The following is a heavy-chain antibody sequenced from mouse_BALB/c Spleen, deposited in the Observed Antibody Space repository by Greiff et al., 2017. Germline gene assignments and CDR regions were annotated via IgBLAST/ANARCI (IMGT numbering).Heavy chain of an antibody. CDR1: GFSLTSYD. Sequence: VMLVESGPGLVAPSQSLSITCTVSGFSLTSYDISWIRQPPGKGLEWLGVIWTGGGTNYNSAFMSRLSISKDNSKSQVFLKMNSLQTDDTAIYYCVRESYGNYYFDYWGQGTTLTVSS. CDR3: VRESYGNYYFDY. D-gene: IGHD2-1*01. J-gene: IGHJ2*01. CDR2: IWTGGGT. V-gene: IGHV2-9-2*01.